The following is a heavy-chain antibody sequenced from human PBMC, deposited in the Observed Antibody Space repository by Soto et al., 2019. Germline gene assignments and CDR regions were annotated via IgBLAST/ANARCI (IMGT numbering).Heavy chain of an antibody. CDR1: GGSISSGNYY. V-gene: IGHV4-31*03. Sequence: QVRLQESGPGLVKPSQTLTLTCTVSGGSISSGNYYWSWIRQHSAKGLEWIGYIYYSGSTYYNPSLKSRVTISVDTSKNQFSLKLSSVTAADTAVYYCASTYYNASSAPFDYWGQGTLVTVSS. D-gene: IGHD3-22*01. J-gene: IGHJ4*02. CDR2: IYYSGST. CDR3: ASTYYNASSAPFDY.